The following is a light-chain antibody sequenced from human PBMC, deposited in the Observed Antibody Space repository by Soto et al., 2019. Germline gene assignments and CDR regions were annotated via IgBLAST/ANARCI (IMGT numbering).Light chain of an antibody. Sequence: SVLTQPASVSGSPGQSITISCTGTSSDVGGYNYVSWYQQHPGKAPKLMIYEVSNRPSGVSNRFSGSKAGNTASLTLSGRQAEDEADYDCSSYTSSSTVGVGGGTKLTVL. CDR2: EVS. V-gene: IGLV2-14*01. J-gene: IGLJ2*01. CDR3: SSYTSSSTVG. CDR1: SSDVGGYNY.